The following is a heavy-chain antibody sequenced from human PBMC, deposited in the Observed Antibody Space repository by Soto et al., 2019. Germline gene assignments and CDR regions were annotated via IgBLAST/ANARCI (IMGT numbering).Heavy chain of an antibody. CDR3: EIVGVYYGSGSYMSHDWFDP. Sequence: ASVKVSCKASGYTFTSYGISWVRQAPGQGLEWMGWISAYNGNTNYAQKLQGRVTMTTDTSTGTAYMEQRSLRSDDTAVYYCEIVGVYYGSGSYMSHDWFDPWGQGTLVTVSS. CDR2: ISAYNGNT. CDR1: GYTFTSYG. D-gene: IGHD3-10*01. J-gene: IGHJ5*02. V-gene: IGHV1-18*01.